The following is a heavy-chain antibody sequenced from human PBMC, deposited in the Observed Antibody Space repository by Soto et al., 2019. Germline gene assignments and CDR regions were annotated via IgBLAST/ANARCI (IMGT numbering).Heavy chain of an antibody. CDR1: GYTFTSYA. CDR3: ARDVGYYDSSGYPRPILQYYFDY. V-gene: IGHV1-69*13. J-gene: IGHJ4*02. Sequence: ASVKVSCKASGYTFTSYAISWVRQAPGQGLEWMGGIIPIFGTANYAQKFQGRVTITADESTSTAYMELSSLRSEDTAVYYCARDVGYYDSSGYPRPILQYYFDYWGQGTLVTVSS. D-gene: IGHD3-22*01. CDR2: IIPIFGTA.